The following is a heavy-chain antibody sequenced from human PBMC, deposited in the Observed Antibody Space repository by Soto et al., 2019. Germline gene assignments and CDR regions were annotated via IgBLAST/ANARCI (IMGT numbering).Heavy chain of an antibody. CDR3: ARDRAIVITHYYYGMDV. V-gene: IGHV3-30-3*01. D-gene: IGHD3-22*01. Sequence: GGSLRLSCAASGFTFSSYAMHWVRQAPGKGLEWVAVISYDGSNKYYADSVKGRFTISRDNSKNTLYLQMNSLRAEDTAVYYCARDRAIVITHYYYGMDVWGQGTTVTVSS. CDR2: ISYDGSNK. CDR1: GFTFSSYA. J-gene: IGHJ6*02.